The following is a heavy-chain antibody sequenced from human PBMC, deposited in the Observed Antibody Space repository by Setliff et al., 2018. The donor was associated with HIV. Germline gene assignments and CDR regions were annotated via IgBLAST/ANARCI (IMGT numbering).Heavy chain of an antibody. CDR2: IRSKAYGGTT. Sequence: GVLRLSCTASGFTFGDYAMSWVRQAPGKGLEWVGFIRSKAYGGTTEYAASVKGRFTISRDDSKSIAYLQMNSLKTEDTAVYYCTREGYYDYVWGSYRPYAFDIWGQGTMVTVSS. D-gene: IGHD3-16*02. V-gene: IGHV3-49*04. CDR1: GFTFGDYA. J-gene: IGHJ3*02. CDR3: TREGYYDYVWGSYRPYAFDI.